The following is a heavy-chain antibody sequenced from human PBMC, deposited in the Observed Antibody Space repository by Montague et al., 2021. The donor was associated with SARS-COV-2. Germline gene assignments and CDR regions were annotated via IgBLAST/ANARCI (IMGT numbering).Heavy chain of an antibody. J-gene: IGHJ4*02. CDR3: ARDSEYSIDY. V-gene: IGHV6-1*01. CDR2: TYYRSKWYN. D-gene: IGHD6-6*01. CDR1: GDSVSSNTVA. Sequence: CAISGDSVSSNTVAWNWFRQSPSRGLEWLGRTYYRSKWYNDYAVSMQSRVTINPDTPKNQFSLHVNSVTPEDTAVYYCARDSEYSIDYWGQRLLVTVSS.